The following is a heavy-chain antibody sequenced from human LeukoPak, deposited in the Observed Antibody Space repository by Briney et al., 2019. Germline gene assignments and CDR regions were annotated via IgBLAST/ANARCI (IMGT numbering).Heavy chain of an antibody. D-gene: IGHD3-22*01. CDR2: INHSGST. Sequence: PSETLSLTCAVYGGSFSGYYWSWIRQPPGKGLEWIGEINHSGSTNYNPSLKSRVTISVDTSKNQFSLKLSSVTAADTAVYYCARPAYYYDSSGYYKGDYWGQGTLVTVSS. CDR3: ARPAYYYDSSGYYKGDY. V-gene: IGHV4-34*01. CDR1: GGSFSGYY. J-gene: IGHJ4*02.